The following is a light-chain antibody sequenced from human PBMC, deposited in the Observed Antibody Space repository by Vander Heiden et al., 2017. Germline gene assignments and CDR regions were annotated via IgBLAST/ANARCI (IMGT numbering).Light chain of an antibody. CDR3: QQYDNLPLT. Sequence: DIQMTPSPSSLSASVGDRVTITCQASQDISNYLKWYQQKPGKAPKLMNYDASNLETGVPTRFSGSGPGTDFTFTSSSLQPEDIATYYCQQYDNLPLTFGGGTKVEIK. V-gene: IGKV1-33*01. J-gene: IGKJ4*01. CDR1: QDISNY. CDR2: DAS.